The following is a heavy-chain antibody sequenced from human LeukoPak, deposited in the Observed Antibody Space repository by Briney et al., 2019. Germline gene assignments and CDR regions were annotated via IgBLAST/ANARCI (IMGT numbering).Heavy chain of an antibody. CDR2: ISGDGGAI. D-gene: IGHD3-9*01. J-gene: IGHJ4*02. V-gene: IGHV3-11*04. CDR1: GFTFSDYY. Sequence: PGGSLRLSCGASGFTFSDYYMSWIRQAPGKGLEWVSYISGDGGAIYYADSVKGRFTMSRDNAKNSLYLQMNSLRAEDTAVYYCARAKLLRYFDYWGQGTLVTVSS. CDR3: ARAKLLRYFDY.